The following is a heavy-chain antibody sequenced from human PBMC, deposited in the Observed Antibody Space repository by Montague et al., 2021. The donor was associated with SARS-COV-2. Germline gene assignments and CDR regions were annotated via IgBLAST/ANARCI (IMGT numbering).Heavy chain of an antibody. J-gene: IGHJ3*02. CDR2: LYYSGST. D-gene: IGHD3-10*01. CDR1: GGSISSSNYY. Sequence: SETLSLTCIVSGGSISSSNYYWGWIRQPPGKGLEYIGSLYYSGSTYYNPSLRSRVTMSVDTSKKQFSLKVNSVTAADTAVYYCAKDGEALAWGTLDIWGQGTMVTVSS. V-gene: IGHV4-39*07. CDR3: AKDGEALAWGTLDI.